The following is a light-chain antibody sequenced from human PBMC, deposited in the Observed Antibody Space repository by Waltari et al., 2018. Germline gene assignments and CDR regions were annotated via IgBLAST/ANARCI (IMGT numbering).Light chain of an antibody. CDR2: GAS. J-gene: IGKJ2*01. Sequence: EIVMTQSPATLSVSPGERATLSCRASQSVGSDLAWYQQKPGQTPSLLIVGASARATGIPASFSGSGSGTEFTFTISSMQSEDFAVYYCQQYYSWPHTFGQGTKLQIK. V-gene: IGKV3-15*01. CDR1: QSVGSD. CDR3: QQYYSWPHT.